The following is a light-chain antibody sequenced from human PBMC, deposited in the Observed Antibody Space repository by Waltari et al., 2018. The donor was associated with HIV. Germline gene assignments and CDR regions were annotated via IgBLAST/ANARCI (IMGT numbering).Light chain of an antibody. CDR1: QSVNNN. CDR3: QHYNNWPPDT. Sequence: DIVMTQSPVILSVSPGERATLSCRASQSVNNNLAWYQQKPGQAPSLLIYDASTRATGIPARFSGSGSGTEFTLTISSLQSEDFVLYYCQHYNNWPPDTFGQGTKLEIK. J-gene: IGKJ2*01. CDR2: DAS. V-gene: IGKV3-15*01.